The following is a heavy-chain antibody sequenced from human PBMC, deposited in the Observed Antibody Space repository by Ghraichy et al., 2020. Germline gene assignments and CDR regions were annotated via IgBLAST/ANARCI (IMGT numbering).Heavy chain of an antibody. CDR1: GYSISSGYY. D-gene: IGHD2-2*01. CDR2: IYYSGNT. V-gene: IGHV4-38-2*02. Sequence: SETLFLICTVSGYSISSGYYWGWIRQPPGKGLEWIGSIYYSGNTYYNPSLKSRVTISIDTSKNQFSLKLSSVTAADTAVYYCARSSKSNSDYWGQGTLVTVSS. CDR3: ARSSKSNSDY. J-gene: IGHJ4*02.